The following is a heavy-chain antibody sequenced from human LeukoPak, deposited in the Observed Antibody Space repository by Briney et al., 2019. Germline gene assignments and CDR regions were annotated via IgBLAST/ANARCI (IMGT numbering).Heavy chain of an antibody. CDR1: GGSINRYY. Sequence: SETLSITCTVSGGSINRYYWSWIRQPAGKGLEWIGRIYTSGSTNYNPSLKNRVTISVDKSKNQFSLKLSSVTAADTAVYYCARSSDFGVVIGHYYMDVWGEGTTVTVSS. V-gene: IGHV4-4*07. D-gene: IGHD3-3*01. CDR2: IYTSGST. CDR3: ARSSDFGVVIGHYYMDV. J-gene: IGHJ6*03.